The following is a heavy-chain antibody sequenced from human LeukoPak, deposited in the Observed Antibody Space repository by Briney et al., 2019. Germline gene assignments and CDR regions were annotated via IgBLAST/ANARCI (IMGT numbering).Heavy chain of an antibody. CDR3: ARALRPAATFDP. V-gene: IGHV1-18*01. J-gene: IGHJ5*02. D-gene: IGHD2-2*01. CDR2: ISAYNGNT. CDR1: GYTFTSYG. Sequence: ASVRVSCKASGYTFTSYGISWVGQAPGQGLEWMGWISAYNGNTNYAQKLQGRVTMTTDTSTSTAYMELRSLRSDDTAVYYCARALRPAATFDPWGQGTLVTVSS.